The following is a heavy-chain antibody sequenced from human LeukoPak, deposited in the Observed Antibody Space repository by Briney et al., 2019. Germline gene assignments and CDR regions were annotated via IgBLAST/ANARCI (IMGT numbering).Heavy chain of an antibody. J-gene: IGHJ6*03. V-gene: IGHV4-4*07. CDR2: IYTSGST. D-gene: IGHD3-3*01. Sequence: SETLSHTCTVSGGSISSYYWSWIRQPAGKGLEWIGRIYTSGSTNYNPSLKSRVTMSVDTSKNQFSLKLSSVTAADTAVYYCARDQTHDFPPSYYMDVWGKGTTVTVSS. CDR1: GGSISSYY. CDR3: ARDQTHDFPPSYYMDV.